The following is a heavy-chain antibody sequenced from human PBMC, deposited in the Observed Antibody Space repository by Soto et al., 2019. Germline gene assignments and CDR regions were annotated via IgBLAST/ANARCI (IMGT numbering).Heavy chain of an antibody. CDR2: IYYSGST. CDR1: GGSISSGDYY. J-gene: IGHJ5*01. D-gene: IGHD2-15*01. CDR3: ARGRYCLTGRCFPNWFDS. V-gene: IGHV4-30-4*01. Sequence: LSLTCTVSGGSISSGDYYWSWIRQPPGKGLEWIGYIYYSGSTYYNPSLKSRVTISVDTSKSQFSLTVTSVTAADTAVYFCARGRYCLTGRCFPNWFDSWGQGTLVTVSS.